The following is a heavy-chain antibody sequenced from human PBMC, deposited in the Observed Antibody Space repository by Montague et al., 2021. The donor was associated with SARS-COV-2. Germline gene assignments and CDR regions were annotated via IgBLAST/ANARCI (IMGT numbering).Heavy chain of an antibody. D-gene: IGHD3-10*01. CDR3: AKDRRLLLFEELPDFFDF. V-gene: IGHV3-23*01. CDR1: GFTFSSYA. Sequence: SRNLSWAASGFTFSSYAMNWVRQAPGKGLEWVSPISGSGGSTYYADSVKGRFTISRDNSQNTLYLQMNSLRAEDTAVYYCAKDRRLLLFEELPDFFDFWGQGTLVTVSS. J-gene: IGHJ4*02. CDR2: ISGSGGST.